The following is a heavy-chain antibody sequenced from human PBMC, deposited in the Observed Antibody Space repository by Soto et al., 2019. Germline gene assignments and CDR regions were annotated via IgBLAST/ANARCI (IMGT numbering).Heavy chain of an antibody. J-gene: IGHJ4*02. CDR3: AKEKQPARSITPIDY. CDR2: ISGSGGST. D-gene: IGHD3-10*01. V-gene: IGHV3-23*01. CDR1: GFIFSSYA. Sequence: GGSLRLSCAASGFIFSSYAMSWVRQAPGKGLEWVSAISGSGGSTYYADSVKGRFTISRDNSKNTLYLQMNSLRAEDTAVYYCAKEKQPARSITPIDYWGQGTLVTVSS.